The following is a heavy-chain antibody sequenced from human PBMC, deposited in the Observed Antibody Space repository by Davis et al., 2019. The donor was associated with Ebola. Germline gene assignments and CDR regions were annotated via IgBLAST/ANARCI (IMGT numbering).Heavy chain of an antibody. D-gene: IGHD6-13*01. CDR2: IYYSGST. V-gene: IGHV4-30-4*01. CDR3: ARGRVAAAGSNEIDY. CDR1: GGSISSGDYY. Sequence: MPSETLSLTCTVSGGSISSGDYYWSWIRQPPGKGLEWIGYIYYSGSTYYNPSLKSRVTISVDTSENRLFLKLTSVTAADTGVYYCARGRVAAAGSNEIDYWGQGTLVSVSS. J-gene: IGHJ4*02.